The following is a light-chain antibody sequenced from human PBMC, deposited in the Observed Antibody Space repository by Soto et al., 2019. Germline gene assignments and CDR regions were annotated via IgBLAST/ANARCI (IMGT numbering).Light chain of an antibody. CDR1: QTVISNY. CDR3: QQYGSSPRS. V-gene: IGKV3-20*01. CDR2: GAS. J-gene: IGKJ4*01. Sequence: EIKLTQSPGTLSLSPGERATLSCRASQTVISNYLAWYQVKPGQAPRLFIYGASSRATGIPDRFTGSGSGSDFTLTITKLEPEDFAMYYCQQYGSSPRSFGGGTKVEI.